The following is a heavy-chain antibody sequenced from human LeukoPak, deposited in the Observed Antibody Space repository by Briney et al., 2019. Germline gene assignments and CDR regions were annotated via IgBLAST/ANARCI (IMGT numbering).Heavy chain of an antibody. J-gene: IGHJ4*02. Sequence: GGSLRLSCAASGFTFSSYAMSWVRQAPGKGLEWVSGISGSGGSTYYADSVKGRFTISRDNSKNTLYLQMNSLRAEDTAKYYCAKVASLCTSTSCVRGGFDYWGQGTLVTVSS. CDR2: ISGSGGST. V-gene: IGHV3-23*01. CDR1: GFTFSSYA. CDR3: AKVASLCTSTSCVRGGFDY. D-gene: IGHD2-2*01.